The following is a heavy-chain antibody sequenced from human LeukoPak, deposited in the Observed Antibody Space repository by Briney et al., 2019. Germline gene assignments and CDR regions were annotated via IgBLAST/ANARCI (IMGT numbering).Heavy chain of an antibody. V-gene: IGHV1-46*01. Sequence: ASVKVSCKASGYTFTSYYMHWVRQAPGQGLEWMGIINPSGGSTSYAQKFQGRVTMTRDTSTSTVYMELSSLRSEDTAVYYCAREGQVGATIGPYFDYWGQGTLVTVSS. D-gene: IGHD1-26*01. CDR1: GYTFTSYY. J-gene: IGHJ4*02. CDR2: INPSGGST. CDR3: AREGQVGATIGPYFDY.